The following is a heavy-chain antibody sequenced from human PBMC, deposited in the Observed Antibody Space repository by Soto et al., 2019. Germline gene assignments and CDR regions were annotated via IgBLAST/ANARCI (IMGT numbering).Heavy chain of an antibody. J-gene: IGHJ4*02. CDR2: IFFTGTT. CDR1: GGSISHSNNY. Sequence: QVQLQESGPGLVKPSQTLSLTCTVSGGSISHSNNYWSWIRQPPGKRPEWIGYIFFTGTTHSNPSIXXRXSISVDTSKNQFSLSLTSVTAADPAVYYCARVSYGGHSEVDCWGQGTLVTVSS. V-gene: IGHV4-30-4*01. D-gene: IGHD4-17*01. CDR3: ARVSYGGHSEVDC.